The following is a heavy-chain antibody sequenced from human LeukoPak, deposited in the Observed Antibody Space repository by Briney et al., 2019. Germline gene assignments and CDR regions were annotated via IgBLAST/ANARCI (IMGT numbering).Heavy chain of an antibody. CDR1: GGSFSGYY. CDR3: ARHLSSKRWLQLLLLDY. CDR2: IYYSGST. V-gene: IGHV4-34*01. Sequence: SETLSLTCAVYGGSFSGYYWSWIRQPPGKGLEWIGSIYYSGSTYYNPSLKSRVTISVDTSKNQFSLKLSSVTAADTAVYYCARHLSSKRWLQLLLLDYRGQGTLVTVSS. D-gene: IGHD1-1*01. J-gene: IGHJ4*02.